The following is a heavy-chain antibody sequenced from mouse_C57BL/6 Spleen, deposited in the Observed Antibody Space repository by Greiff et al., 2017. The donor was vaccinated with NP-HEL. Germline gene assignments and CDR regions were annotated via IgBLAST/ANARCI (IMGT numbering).Heavy chain of an antibody. CDR1: GFSFNTYA. J-gene: IGHJ3*01. V-gene: IGHV10-1*01. Sequence: DVKLVESGGGLVQPKGSLKLSCAASGFSFNTYAMNWVRQAPGKGLEWVARIRSKSNNYATYYADSVKDRFTISRDDSESMLYLQMNNLKTEGTAMYYCVRSYDYGAWFAYWGQGTLVTVSA. D-gene: IGHD2-4*01. CDR3: VRSYDYGAWFAY. CDR2: IRSKSNNYAT.